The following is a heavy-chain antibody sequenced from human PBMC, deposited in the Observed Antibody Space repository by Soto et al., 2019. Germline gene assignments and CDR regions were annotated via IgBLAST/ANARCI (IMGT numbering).Heavy chain of an antibody. CDR3: AREVSPNSRGWYTVLVRWFDP. D-gene: IGHD6-19*01. Sequence: QVQLQESGPGLVKPSQTLSLTYTVSGGSINSGDYYWSWVRQVPGKGLERIGFISYSGNTHYNPSLESRVTISKDTSKNQFSLRLNSMTAADSAVYYCAREVSPNSRGWYTVLVRWFDPWGQGTLVTVSS. J-gene: IGHJ5*02. CDR2: ISYSGNT. V-gene: IGHV4-31*03. CDR1: GGSINSGDYY.